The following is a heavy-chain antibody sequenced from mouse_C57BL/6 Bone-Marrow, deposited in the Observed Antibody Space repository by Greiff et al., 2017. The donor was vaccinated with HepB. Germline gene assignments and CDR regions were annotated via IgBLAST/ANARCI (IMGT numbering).Heavy chain of an antibody. V-gene: IGHV7-1*01. D-gene: IGHD1-1*01. CDR3: ARDGPSYYGFAY. J-gene: IGHJ3*01. Sequence: EVNVVESGGGLVQSGRSLRLSCATSGFTFSDFYMEWVRQAPGKGLEWIAASRNKANDYTTEYSASVKGRFIVSRDTSQSILYLQMNALRAEDTAIYYCARDGPSYYGFAYWGQGTLVTVSA. CDR1: GFTFSDFY. CDR2: SRNKANDYTT.